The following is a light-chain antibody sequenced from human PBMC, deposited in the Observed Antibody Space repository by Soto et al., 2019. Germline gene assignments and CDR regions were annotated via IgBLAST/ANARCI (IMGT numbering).Light chain of an antibody. V-gene: IGKV3-11*01. J-gene: IGKJ5*01. CDR1: QNVDIY. CDR2: DAS. Sequence: ETVLTQSPATLSLSPGERATLSCRASQNVDIYLAWYQQKPGQAPRLLIYDASNRATGVPPRFSGSGSGTDFTLTISSLEPEDFAFYYCQQRRNWPPLTFGQGTRLEIK. CDR3: QQRRNWPPLT.